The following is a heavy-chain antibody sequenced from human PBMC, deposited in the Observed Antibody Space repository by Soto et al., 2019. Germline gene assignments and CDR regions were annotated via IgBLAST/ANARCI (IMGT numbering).Heavy chain of an antibody. CDR1: GGSISSSSYY. J-gene: IGHJ4*02. Sequence: QLQLQESGPGLVKPSETLSLTCTVSGGSISSSSYYWGWIRQPPGKGLEWIGSIYYSGSTYYNPSLRSRVTISVDTSKNQFSLKLSSGTAADTAAYYCARPAVAGTDYFDYWGQGTLVTVSS. CDR3: ARPAVAGTDYFDY. CDR2: IYYSGST. V-gene: IGHV4-39*01. D-gene: IGHD6-19*01.